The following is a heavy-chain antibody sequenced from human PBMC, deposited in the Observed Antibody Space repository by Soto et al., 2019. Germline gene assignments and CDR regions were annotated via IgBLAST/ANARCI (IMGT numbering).Heavy chain of an antibody. CDR3: ATRRVNHDILTGPRDYYGMDV. CDR1: GFTFSSYA. CDR2: ISGSGGST. Sequence: EVQLLESGGGLVQPGGSLRLSCAASGFTFSSYAMSWVRQAPGKGLEWVSAISGSGGSTYYADSVKGRFTISRDNSKNTLYLQMNSLRAEDTAVYYCATRRVNHDILTGPRDYYGMDVWGQGTTVTVSS. J-gene: IGHJ6*02. V-gene: IGHV3-23*01. D-gene: IGHD3-9*01.